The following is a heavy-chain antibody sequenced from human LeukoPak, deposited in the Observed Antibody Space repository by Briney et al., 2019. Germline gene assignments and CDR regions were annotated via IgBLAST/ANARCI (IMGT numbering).Heavy chain of an antibody. CDR1: GYTFTSYD. J-gene: IGHJ3*02. CDR2: MNPNSGNT. V-gene: IGHV1-8*03. CDR3: ARVYSNYDFWSGYSKAGAFDI. Sequence: GASVKVSCKASGYTFTSYDINWVRQATGQGLEWMGWMNPNSGNTGYAQKFQGRVTITRNTSISTAYMELSSLRSEDTAAYYSARVYSNYDFWSGYSKAGAFDIWGQGTMVTVSS. D-gene: IGHD3-3*01.